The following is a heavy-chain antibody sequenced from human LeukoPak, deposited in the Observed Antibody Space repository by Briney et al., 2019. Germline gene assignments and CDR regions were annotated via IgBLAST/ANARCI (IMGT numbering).Heavy chain of an antibody. D-gene: IGHD3-9*01. CDR2: IIPIFGTA. CDR1: GGTFSSYA. J-gene: IGHJ4*02. V-gene: IGHV1-69*05. Sequence: ASVKVSCKASGGTFSSYAINWVRQAPGQGLEWMGGIIPIFGTANYAQKFQGRVTITTDESTSTAYMELSSLRSEDTAVYYCARTHLRGYFDRSFDYWGQGTLVTVSS. CDR3: ARTHLRGYFDRSFDY.